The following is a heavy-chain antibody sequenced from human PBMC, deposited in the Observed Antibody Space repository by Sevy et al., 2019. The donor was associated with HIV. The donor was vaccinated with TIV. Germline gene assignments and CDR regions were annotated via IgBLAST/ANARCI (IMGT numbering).Heavy chain of an antibody. CDR3: ARDGLAAAGTGGFDY. J-gene: IGHJ4*02. CDR2: IIPIFGTA. CDR1: GGTFSSYA. D-gene: IGHD6-13*01. V-gene: IGHV1-69*13. Sequence: ASVKVSCKASGGTFSSYAISWVRQAPGQGLEWMGRIIPIFGTANYAQKFQGRVTITADESTSTAYMELSSLRSEDTAVYYCARDGLAAAGTGGFDYWGPGTLVTVSS.